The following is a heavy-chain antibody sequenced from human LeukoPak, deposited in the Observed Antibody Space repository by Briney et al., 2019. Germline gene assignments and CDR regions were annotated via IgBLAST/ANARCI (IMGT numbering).Heavy chain of an antibody. Sequence: SQTLSLTCTVSGGSISSGGYYWSWLRQHPGTGLEWIGYIYYSGSTYYNPSLKSRVTISVDTSKNQFSLKLSSVTAADTAVYYCARGHYDILTGYYPDAFDIWGQGTMVTVSS. J-gene: IGHJ3*02. D-gene: IGHD3-9*01. CDR3: ARGHYDILTGYYPDAFDI. V-gene: IGHV4-31*03. CDR2: IYYSGST. CDR1: GGSISSGGYY.